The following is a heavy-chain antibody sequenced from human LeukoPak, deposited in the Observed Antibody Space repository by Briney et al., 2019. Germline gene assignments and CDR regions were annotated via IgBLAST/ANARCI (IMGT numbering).Heavy chain of an antibody. CDR2: IFLDDSQI. J-gene: IGHJ4*02. Sequence: GESLKISCKQSDHTLNIYWIAWVRQMPGRGLEWMGIIFLDDSQIEYNPSFQGQITISADKSVKTAYLQWDSLQTSDTALYYCATSTYSVAAHIDYWGQGTPVTVST. CDR1: DHTLNIYW. CDR3: ATSTYSVAAHIDY. V-gene: IGHV5-51*01. D-gene: IGHD2-21*01.